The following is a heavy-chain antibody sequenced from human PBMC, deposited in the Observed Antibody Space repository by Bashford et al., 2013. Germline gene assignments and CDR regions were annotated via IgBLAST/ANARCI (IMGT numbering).Heavy chain of an antibody. V-gene: IGHV4-61*01. CDR1: GGSISSSSYY. CDR3: AREDVYSHRFDP. D-gene: IGHD5-18*01. J-gene: IGHJ5*02. Sequence: RPLLYSSETLSLTCTVSGGSISSSSYYWGWIRQPPGKGLEWIGYIYYSGSTNYNPSLKSRVTISVDTSKNQFSLKLSSVTAADTAVYYCAREDVYSHRFDPWGQGTLVTVSS. CDR2: IYYSGST.